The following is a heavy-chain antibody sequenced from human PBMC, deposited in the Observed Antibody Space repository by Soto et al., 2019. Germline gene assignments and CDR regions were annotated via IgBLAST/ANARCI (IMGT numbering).Heavy chain of an antibody. J-gene: IGHJ5*02. CDR3: ARAVDMTSWFDP. CDR2: FDPEDGTA. CDR1: GYTLTELS. Sequence: ASVKVSCKVSGYTLTELSMHWVRQAPGKGLEWMGGFDPEDGTANYAQKFQGRVTITADESTSTAYMGLSSLRSEDTAVYYCARAVDMTSWFDPWGQGTLVTVSS. D-gene: IGHD2-15*01. V-gene: IGHV1-24*01.